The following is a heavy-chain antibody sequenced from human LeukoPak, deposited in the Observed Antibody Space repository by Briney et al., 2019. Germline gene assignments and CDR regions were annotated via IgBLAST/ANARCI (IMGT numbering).Heavy chain of an antibody. CDR2: IYYSGST. CDR1: GGSISSGSYY. CDR3: ARISDDYYDSSGYFDY. J-gene: IGHJ4*02. D-gene: IGHD3-22*01. V-gene: IGHV4-61*10. Sequence: SETLSLTCTVSGGSISSGSYYWSWIRQPAGKGLEWIGYIYYSGSTNYNPSLKSRVTISVDTSKNQFSLKLSSVTAADTAVYYCARISDDYYDSSGYFDYWGQGTLVTVSS.